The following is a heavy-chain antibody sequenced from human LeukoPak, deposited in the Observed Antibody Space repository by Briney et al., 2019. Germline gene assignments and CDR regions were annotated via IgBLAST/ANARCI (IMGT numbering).Heavy chain of an antibody. V-gene: IGHV4-34*01. CDR2: TNHSGST. CDR1: GGSFSGYY. J-gene: IGHJ4*02. CDR3: ALREDGYNQGFDY. D-gene: IGHD5-24*01. Sequence: PSETLSLTCAVYGGSFSGYYWSWIRQPPGKGLEWIGETNHSGSTNYNPSLKSRVTISVDTSKNQFSLKLSSVTAADTAVYYCALREDGYNQGFDYWGQGTLVTVSS.